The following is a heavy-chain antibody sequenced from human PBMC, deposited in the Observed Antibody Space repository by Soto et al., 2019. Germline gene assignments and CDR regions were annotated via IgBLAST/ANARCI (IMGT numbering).Heavy chain of an antibody. J-gene: IGHJ6*01. Sequence: RGALLVSCASSVLTFSIYGMHWVRQAPGKGLDRVAVISYDGSNKYYADSVKGRFTISRDNSKNTLYLQMNSLRVEDTAVYYCAKGRYYYASGNYFPGYGMDVWGQGTTVTVSS. D-gene: IGHD3-10*01. V-gene: IGHV3-30*18. CDR2: ISYDGSNK. CDR3: AKGRYYYASGNYFPGYGMDV. CDR1: VLTFSIYG.